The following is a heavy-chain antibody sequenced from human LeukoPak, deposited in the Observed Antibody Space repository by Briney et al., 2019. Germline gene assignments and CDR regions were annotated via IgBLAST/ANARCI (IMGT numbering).Heavy chain of an antibody. Sequence: TGGSLRLSCAASGFTFDDYAMSWVRQTPGKGLEWVSGTNWDGGNADSVKGRFTISRDNAKNSLYLQMDSLRAEDTAVYYCAGSMVRGVMALGYWGQGTLVTVSS. V-gene: IGHV3-20*04. CDR1: GFTFDDYA. CDR2: TNWDGG. J-gene: IGHJ4*02. D-gene: IGHD3-10*01. CDR3: AGSMVRGVMALGY.